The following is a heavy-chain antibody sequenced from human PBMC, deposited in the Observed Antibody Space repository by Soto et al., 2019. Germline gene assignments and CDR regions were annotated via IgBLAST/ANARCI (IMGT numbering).Heavy chain of an antibody. D-gene: IGHD3-10*01. J-gene: IGHJ4*02. CDR3: ARDGPLWFGELPYYFDY. V-gene: IGHV3-30-3*01. CDR2: ISYDGSNK. Sequence: GGSLRLSCAASGFTFSSYAMHWVRQAPGKGLEWVAVISYDGSNKYYADSVKGRFTISRDNSKNTLYLQMNSLRAEDTAVYYCARDGPLWFGELPYYFDYWGQGPLVTVSS. CDR1: GFTFSSYA.